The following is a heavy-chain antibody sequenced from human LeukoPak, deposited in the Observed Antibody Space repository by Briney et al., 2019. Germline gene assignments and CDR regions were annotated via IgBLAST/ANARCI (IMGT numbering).Heavy chain of an antibody. CDR1: GYTFTGYY. Sequence: GASVKVSCKASGYTFTGYYMHWVRQAPGQGLEWMGWINPNSGGTNYAQKFQGRVTMTRDTSISTAYMELSRLRSDDTAVYYCARVRGITMVRGVITHYGMDVWGQGTTVTVSS. D-gene: IGHD3-10*01. CDR3: ARVRGITMVRGVITHYGMDV. CDR2: INPNSGGT. J-gene: IGHJ6*02. V-gene: IGHV1-2*02.